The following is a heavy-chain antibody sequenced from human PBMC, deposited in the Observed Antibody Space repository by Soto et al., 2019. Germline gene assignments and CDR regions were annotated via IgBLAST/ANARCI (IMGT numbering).Heavy chain of an antibody. J-gene: IGHJ4*02. CDR2: ISSSGDSK. D-gene: IGHD2-15*01. V-gene: IGHV3-48*03. CDR1: RFSFSIYE. CDR3: ARGRACTGGSCYSDY. Sequence: GGSLRLSCASSRFSFSIYEMNWVRQAPGKGLEWISYISSSGDSKYYADSVKGRFTISRDSATNSLYPQMNSLRAEDTAVYYCARGRACTGGSCYSDYWGRGTLVTVSS.